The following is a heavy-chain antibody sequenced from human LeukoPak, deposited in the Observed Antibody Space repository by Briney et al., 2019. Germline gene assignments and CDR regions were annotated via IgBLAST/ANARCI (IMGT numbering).Heavy chain of an antibody. D-gene: IGHD5-18*01. V-gene: IGHV3-21*01. CDR3: ARGHLGYSYGDY. J-gene: IGHJ4*02. CDR1: GFTFSSYS. Sequence: GGSLRLSCAASGFTFSSYSMNWVRPAPGKGLEWVSSISSSSSYIYYADSVKGRFTISRDNAKNSLYLQMNSLRAEDTAVYYCARGHLGYSYGDYWGQGTLVTVSS. CDR2: ISSSSSYI.